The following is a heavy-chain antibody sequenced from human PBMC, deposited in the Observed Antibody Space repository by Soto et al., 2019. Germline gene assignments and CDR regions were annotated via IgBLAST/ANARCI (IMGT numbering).Heavy chain of an antibody. CDR1: GYTFTIYD. Sequence: ASVKVSCKASGYTFTIYDINWVLQATGQGLEWMGWMNPNSGNTGYTQKFQGRVTMARNTSISTAYMELSSLRSEDTAVYYCESGVYYDTSGSGDAFEVCGQGTMVSVSS. D-gene: IGHD3-22*01. CDR3: ESGVYYDTSGSGDAFEV. J-gene: IGHJ3*01. CDR2: MNPNSGNT. V-gene: IGHV1-8*01.